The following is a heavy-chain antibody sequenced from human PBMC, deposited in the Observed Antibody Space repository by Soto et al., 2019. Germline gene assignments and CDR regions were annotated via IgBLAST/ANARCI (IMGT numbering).Heavy chain of an antibody. Sequence: ASEKVSCKSSGYTFTSYGSSWVRQAPGQGLEWMGWISAYNGNTNYAQKLQGRVTMTTDTSTSTAYMELRSLRSVDTAVYYFARERSSSWYESQRWLKGAFDIWGQGTMVTVSS. CDR2: ISAYNGNT. V-gene: IGHV1-18*01. J-gene: IGHJ3*02. CDR3: ARERSSSWYESQRWLKGAFDI. D-gene: IGHD6-13*01. CDR1: GYTFTSYG.